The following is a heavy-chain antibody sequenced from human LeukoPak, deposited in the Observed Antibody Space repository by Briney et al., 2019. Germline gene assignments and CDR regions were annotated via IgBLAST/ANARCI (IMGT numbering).Heavy chain of an antibody. Sequence: GGSLRLSCAASGFTFDDYAMHWVRQAPGKGLEWVSGISWNSGSIGYADSVKGRFTISRDNAKKSLFLQMNSLRAEDTALYYCARDPSYSSSSPYFDYWGQGVLVTVSS. V-gene: IGHV3-9*01. CDR1: GFTFDDYA. D-gene: IGHD6-6*01. CDR2: ISWNSGSI. J-gene: IGHJ4*02. CDR3: ARDPSYSSSSPYFDY.